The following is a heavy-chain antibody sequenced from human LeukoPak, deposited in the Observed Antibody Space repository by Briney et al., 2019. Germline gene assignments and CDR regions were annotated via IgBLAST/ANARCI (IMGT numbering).Heavy chain of an antibody. CDR2: IFYSGTT. J-gene: IGHJ3*02. CDR3: ARDLLYYYGSGSYSHAFDI. D-gene: IGHD3-10*01. Sequence: SETLSLTCSVSGVSITNHKYYWGWIRQPPGKGLEWIGSIFYSGTTYYNPSLNSRVTMSVDTSSNQFSLNLNSVTAADTAVYYCARDLLYYYGSGSYSHAFDIWGQGTMVTVSS. CDR1: GVSITNHKYY. V-gene: IGHV4-39*07.